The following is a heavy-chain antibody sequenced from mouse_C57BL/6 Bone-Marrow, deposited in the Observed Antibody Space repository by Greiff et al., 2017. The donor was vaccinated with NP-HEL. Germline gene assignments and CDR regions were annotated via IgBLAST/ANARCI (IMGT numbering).Heavy chain of an antibody. CDR2: IYPGDGDT. Sequence: QVQLQQSGPELVKPGASVKISCKASGYAFSSSWMNWVKQRPGKGLEWIGRIYPGDGDTNYNEKFKGKATLTADKSSSTAYMQLSSLTSEDSAVYFCAYYGSWYFDVWGTGTTVTVSS. CDR3: AYYGSWYFDV. D-gene: IGHD1-1*01. V-gene: IGHV1-82*01. CDR1: GYAFSSSW. J-gene: IGHJ1*03.